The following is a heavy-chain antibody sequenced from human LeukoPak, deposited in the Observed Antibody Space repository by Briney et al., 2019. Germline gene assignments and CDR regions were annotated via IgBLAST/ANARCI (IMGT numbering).Heavy chain of an antibody. CDR1: GYSISSGYY. J-gene: IGHJ4*02. D-gene: IGHD3-22*01. CDR2: IYHSGST. V-gene: IGHV4-38-2*02. CDR3: ARDRYRRGSGYYLDY. Sequence: PSETLSLTCTVSGYSISSGYYWGWIRQPPGKGLEWIGSIYHSGSTYYNPSLKSRVTISVDTSKNQFSLKLSSVTAADTAVYYCARDRYRRGSGYYLDYWGQGTLVTVSS.